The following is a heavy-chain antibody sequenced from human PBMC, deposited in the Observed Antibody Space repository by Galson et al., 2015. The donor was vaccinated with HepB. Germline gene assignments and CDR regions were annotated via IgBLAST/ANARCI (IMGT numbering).Heavy chain of an antibody. V-gene: IGHV3-7*03. J-gene: IGHJ4*02. CDR1: GFTFSSYW. D-gene: IGHD5-12*01. Sequence: SLRLSCAASGFTFSSYWMSWVRQAPGKGLEWVANIKQDGSEKYYVDSVKGRFTISRDNAKNSLYLQMNSLRAEDTAVYYCARKTDIVATISSQYYFDYWGQGTLVTVPS. CDR2: IKQDGSEK. CDR3: ARKTDIVATISSQYYFDY.